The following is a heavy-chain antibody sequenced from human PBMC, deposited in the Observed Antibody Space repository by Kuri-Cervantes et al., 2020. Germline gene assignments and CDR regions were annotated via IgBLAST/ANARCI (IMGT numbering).Heavy chain of an antibody. CDR2: IYHSGST. D-gene: IGHD3-22*01. Sequence: SETLSLTCAVSGGSISSSNWWSWVRQPPGKGLEWIGEIYHSGSTNYNPSLKSRVTISVDKSKNQFSLKLSSVTAADTAVYYCARERGDYYDSSGYPTYYFDYWGQGTLVTVSS. CDR1: GGSISSSNW. CDR3: ARERGDYYDSSGYPTYYFDY. J-gene: IGHJ4*02. V-gene: IGHV4-4*02.